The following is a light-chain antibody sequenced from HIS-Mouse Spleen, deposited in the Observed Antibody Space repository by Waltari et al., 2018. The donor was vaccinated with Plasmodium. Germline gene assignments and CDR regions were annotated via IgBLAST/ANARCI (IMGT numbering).Light chain of an antibody. V-gene: IGKV3-15*01. CDR3: QQYNNWPAWT. J-gene: IGKJ1*01. CDR2: GAS. Sequence: TVMTQSPATLSVSPGERATLSCRASQSVSSNVAWYQQKPGQAPRLLIYGASTRATGIPARFSGSGSGTEFTLTISRLQSEDFAAYYCQQYNNWPAWTFGQGTKVEIK. CDR1: QSVSSN.